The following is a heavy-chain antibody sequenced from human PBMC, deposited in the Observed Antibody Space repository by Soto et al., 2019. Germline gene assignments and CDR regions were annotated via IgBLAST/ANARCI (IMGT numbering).Heavy chain of an antibody. CDR3: ASSLGYCISTSCYGWFDP. D-gene: IGHD2-2*01. CDR2: IIPIFGTA. Sequence: QVQLVQSGAEVKKPGSSVKVSCKASGGTFSSYAISWVRQAPGQGLEWMGGIIPIFGTANYAQKFQGRVTITADESTSTAYMGLSSLRSEDTAVYYCASSLGYCISTSCYGWFDPWGQGTLVTVSS. V-gene: IGHV1-69*12. J-gene: IGHJ5*02. CDR1: GGTFSSYA.